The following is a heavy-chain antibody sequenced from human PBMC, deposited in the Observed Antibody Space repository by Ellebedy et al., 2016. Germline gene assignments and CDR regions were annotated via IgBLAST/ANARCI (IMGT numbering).Heavy chain of an antibody. CDR3: ARLNWNDLDY. Sequence: SETLSLXCTVSGVSVTGYYWSWIRQPPGKGLEWIGSIYEGLSVKTNYNPSLQSRVTLALDTSKNQFSLKLYSVTAADTAVYYCARLNWNDLDYWGQGTLVTVSS. CDR2: IYEGLSVKT. J-gene: IGHJ4*02. D-gene: IGHD1-1*01. CDR1: GVSVTGYY. V-gene: IGHV4-59*08.